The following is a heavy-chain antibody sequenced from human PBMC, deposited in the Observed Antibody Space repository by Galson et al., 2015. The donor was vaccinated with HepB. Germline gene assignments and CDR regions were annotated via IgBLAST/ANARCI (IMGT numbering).Heavy chain of an antibody. Sequence: SLRLSCAASGFTFSRYGMHWVRQAPDKGLEWVAVIWYDGSNKNYADSVKGRFTISRDNSKNTLYLQMNSLRGGDTGVYYCARERGSGWPRDAFDMWAQGTTVIVSS. V-gene: IGHV3-33*01. CDR2: IWYDGSNK. D-gene: IGHD6-19*01. CDR1: GFTFSRYG. CDR3: ARERGSGWPRDAFDM. J-gene: IGHJ3*02.